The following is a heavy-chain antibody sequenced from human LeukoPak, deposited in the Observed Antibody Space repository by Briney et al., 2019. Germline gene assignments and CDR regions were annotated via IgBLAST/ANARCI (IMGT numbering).Heavy chain of an antibody. D-gene: IGHD6-13*01. Sequence: GGSLRLSCAASGFTFSSYEMNWVRQAPGKGLEWVSYISSSGSTIYYADSVKGRFTISRDNAKNSLYLQMNSLRAVDTAVYYCARSSSWQNFDYWGQGTLVTVSS. CDR3: ARSSSWQNFDY. CDR1: GFTFSSYE. CDR2: ISSSGSTI. V-gene: IGHV3-48*03. J-gene: IGHJ4*02.